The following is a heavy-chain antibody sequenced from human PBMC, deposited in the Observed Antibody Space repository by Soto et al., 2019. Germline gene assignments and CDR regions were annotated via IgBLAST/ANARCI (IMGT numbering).Heavy chain of an antibody. CDR2: MNPNNGNT. J-gene: IGHJ3*01. V-gene: IGHV1-8*02. Sequence: ASVKVSFKAAGYTFITYGVSWVRQATGQGLEWLGWMNPNNGNTRYAQKFQGRVTMTRNTSISTAYMELSSLRSEDTAVYYCARVGAVNSGWGQGTMVTVSS. D-gene: IGHD6-19*01. CDR1: GYTFITYG. CDR3: ARVGAVNSG.